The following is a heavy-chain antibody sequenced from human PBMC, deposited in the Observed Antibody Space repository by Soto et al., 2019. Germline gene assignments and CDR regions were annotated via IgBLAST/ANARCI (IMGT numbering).Heavy chain of an antibody. Sequence: SETLSLTCTVSGGSISSSSYYWGWIRQPPGKGLEWIGSIYYSGSTYYNPSLKSRVTISVDTSKNQFSLKLSSVTAADTAVYYCARHEEGEDPDASYQDIYGMDVWGQGTTVTVSS. CDR2: IYYSGST. V-gene: IGHV4-39*01. CDR3: ARHEEGEDPDASYQDIYGMDV. D-gene: IGHD3-10*01. CDR1: GGSISSSSYY. J-gene: IGHJ6*02.